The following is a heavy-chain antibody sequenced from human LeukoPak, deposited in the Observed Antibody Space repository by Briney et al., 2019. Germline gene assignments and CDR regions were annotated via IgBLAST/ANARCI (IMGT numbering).Heavy chain of an antibody. J-gene: IGHJ4*02. V-gene: IGHV3-21*01. CDR1: GFTFSSYS. D-gene: IGHD3-22*01. CDR3: ARRNHYESKEIDY. Sequence: GGSLRLSCAASGFTFSSYSMNWVRQAPGKGLEGGSSISSSSSYIYYADSVKGRFTISGDHAKNSLYLQMSSLRAEDTAVYYCARRNHYESKEIDYWGQGTLVTVSS. CDR2: ISSSSSYI.